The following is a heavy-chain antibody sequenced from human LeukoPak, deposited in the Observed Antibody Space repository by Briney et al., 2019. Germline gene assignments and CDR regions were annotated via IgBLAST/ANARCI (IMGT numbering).Heavy chain of an antibody. J-gene: IGHJ4*02. V-gene: IGHV3-23*01. Sequence: QPGGSLRLSCAASGFTFSSYAMSWVRQAPGKGLEWVSAISGSGGSTYYADSVKGRFTISRDNSKNTLYLQMNSLRAEDTAVYYCASRLRFLEWTMRGFDYWGQGTLVTVSS. D-gene: IGHD3-3*01. CDR1: GFTFSSYA. CDR3: ASRLRFLEWTMRGFDY. CDR2: ISGSGGST.